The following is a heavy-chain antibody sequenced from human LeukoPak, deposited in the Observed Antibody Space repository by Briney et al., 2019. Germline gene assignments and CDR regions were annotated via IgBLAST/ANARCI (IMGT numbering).Heavy chain of an antibody. CDR1: GGSFSGYY. Sequence: PSETLSLTCAVYGGSFSGYYWSWIRQPPGKGLEWIGEINHSGSTNCNPSLKSRVTISVDTSKNQFSLKLSSVTAADTAVYYCARVGLNYYGSGSYYKVRYYFDYWGQGTLVTVSS. D-gene: IGHD3-10*01. CDR3: ARVGLNYYGSGSYYKVRYYFDY. J-gene: IGHJ4*02. V-gene: IGHV4-34*01. CDR2: INHSGST.